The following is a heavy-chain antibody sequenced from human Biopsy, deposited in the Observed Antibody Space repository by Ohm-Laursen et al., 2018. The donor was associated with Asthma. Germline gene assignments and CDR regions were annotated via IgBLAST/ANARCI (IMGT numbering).Heavy chain of an antibody. D-gene: IGHD1-20*01. CDR3: ARAAITGIRGWFDP. CDR1: GGYLTGHY. Sequence: TLSLTCTVYGGYLTGHYWNWIRQPPGKGLEWIGEIDQSGYTNYNPSLKSRVTISADTSKNQFHLNLSSVTAADTAVYFCARAAITGIRGWFDPCGQGTQVTVSS. J-gene: IGHJ5*02. V-gene: IGHV4-34*01. CDR2: IDQSGYT.